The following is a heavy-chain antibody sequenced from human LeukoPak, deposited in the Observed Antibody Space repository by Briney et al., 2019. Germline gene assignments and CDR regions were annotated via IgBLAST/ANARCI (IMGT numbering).Heavy chain of an antibody. D-gene: IGHD4-17*01. CDR3: ARAAYGEGPDYYYMDV. V-gene: IGHV1-24*01. Sequence: ASVKVSCKVSGYTLTELSMHWVRQAPGKGLEWMGGFDPEDGETIYAQKFQGRVSITADKSTSTAYMELSSLRSEDTALYYCARAAYGEGPDYYYMDVWGKGTTVTISS. J-gene: IGHJ6*03. CDR1: GYTLTELS. CDR2: FDPEDGET.